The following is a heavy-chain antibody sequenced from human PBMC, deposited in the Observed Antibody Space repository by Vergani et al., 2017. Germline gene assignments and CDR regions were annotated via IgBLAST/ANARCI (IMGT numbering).Heavy chain of an antibody. J-gene: IGHJ3*02. CDR2: INPHSTGT. V-gene: IGHV1-2*02. CDR3: ARDLAPTVTCALDI. Sequence: QVQLVQSGAEVKKPGASVKVSCRASGYTFNDYYIHWIRQAPGQGLEWMGWINPHSTGTNYAQNFQTRVTMTRGTSISTAYMELRRLRSDDTAQYYCARDLAPTVTCALDIWGQGTMVTVSS. CDR1: GYTFNDYY. D-gene: IGHD4-17*01.